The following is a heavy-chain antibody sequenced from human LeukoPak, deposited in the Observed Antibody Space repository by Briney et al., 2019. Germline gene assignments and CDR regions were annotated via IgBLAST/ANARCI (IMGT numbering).Heavy chain of an antibody. J-gene: IGHJ4*02. V-gene: IGHV3-21*01. Sequence: GGSLRLSCAASGFTFRTHSMNWVRQAPGKGLEWVSSISGSSNYIYYADSVKGRFTISRDSSKNTLFLQMNSLRAEDTAVYYCARRYNSGSNWGQGTLVTVSS. CDR3: ARRYNSGSN. D-gene: IGHD6-19*01. CDR2: ISGSSNYI. CDR1: GFTFRTHS.